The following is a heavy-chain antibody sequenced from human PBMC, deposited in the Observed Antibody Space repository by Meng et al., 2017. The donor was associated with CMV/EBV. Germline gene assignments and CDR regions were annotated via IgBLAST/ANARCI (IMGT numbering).Heavy chain of an antibody. CDR3: ARVRVVPAAKGHFDY. CDR2: IRYDGSNK. V-gene: IGHV3-30*02. J-gene: IGHJ4*02. CDR1: GFTFSSYG. Sequence: GESLKISCAASGFTFSSYGMHWVRQAPGKGLEWVAFIRYDGSNKYYADSVKGRFTISRDNSKNTLYLQMNSLRAEDTAVYYCARVRVVPAAKGHFDYWGQGTLVTVSS. D-gene: IGHD2-2*01.